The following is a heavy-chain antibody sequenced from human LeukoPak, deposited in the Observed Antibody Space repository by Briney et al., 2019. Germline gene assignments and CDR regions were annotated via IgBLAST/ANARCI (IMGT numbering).Heavy chain of an antibody. Sequence: GGSLRLSCAASGFTFSSYSMNWVRQAPGKGLEWVPSISSSSSYIYYADSVKGRFTISRDNAKNSLYLQMNSLRAEDTAVYYCARERYDFWSGYYPFDYWGQGTLVTVSS. CDR2: ISSSSSYI. D-gene: IGHD3-3*01. CDR3: ARERYDFWSGYYPFDY. V-gene: IGHV3-21*04. J-gene: IGHJ4*02. CDR1: GFTFSSYS.